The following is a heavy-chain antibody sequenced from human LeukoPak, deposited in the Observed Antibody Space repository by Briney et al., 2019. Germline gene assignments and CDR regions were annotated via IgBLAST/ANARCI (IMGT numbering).Heavy chain of an antibody. CDR3: ARDSRLAAAGRYNWFDP. CDR2: IIPIFGTA. Sequence: SVKVSCKASGGTFSSYAISWVRQAPGQGLEWMGGIIPIFGTANYAQKFQGRVTITRDTSASTAYMEPSSLRSEDTAVYYCARDSRLAAAGRYNWFDPWGQGTLVTVSS. V-gene: IGHV1-69*05. D-gene: IGHD6-13*01. J-gene: IGHJ5*02. CDR1: GGTFSSYA.